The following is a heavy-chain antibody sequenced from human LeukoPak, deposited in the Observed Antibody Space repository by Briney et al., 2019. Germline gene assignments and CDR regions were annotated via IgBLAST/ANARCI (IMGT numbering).Heavy chain of an antibody. J-gene: IGHJ4*02. Sequence: GGSLRLSCAASGFTYSSHAMSWVRQAPGKGLEWVSVICSGGSTYYADSVKGRFTISRDNSKNTLYLQMNSLRAEDTAVYYCASSPAYCSSTSCQLDYWGQGTLVTVSS. CDR1: GFTYSSHA. V-gene: IGHV3-53*01. CDR2: ICSGGST. CDR3: ASSPAYCSSTSCQLDY. D-gene: IGHD2-2*01.